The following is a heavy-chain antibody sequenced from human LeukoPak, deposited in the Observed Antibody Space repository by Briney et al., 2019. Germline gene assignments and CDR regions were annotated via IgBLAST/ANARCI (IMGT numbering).Heavy chain of an antibody. CDR3: ATEIGGSGYYLFDY. CDR1: GYTLTELS. V-gene: IGHV1-24*01. D-gene: IGHD3-22*01. J-gene: IGHJ4*02. Sequence: ASVKVSCKVSGYTLTELSMHWVRQAPGKGREWMGGFDPEDGETIYAQKFQGRVTMTEDTSTDTAYMELSSLRSEDTAVYYCATEIGGSGYYLFDYWGQGTLVTASS. CDR2: FDPEDGET.